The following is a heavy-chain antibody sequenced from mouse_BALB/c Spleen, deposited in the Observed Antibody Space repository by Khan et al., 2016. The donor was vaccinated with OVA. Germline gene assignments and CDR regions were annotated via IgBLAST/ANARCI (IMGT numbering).Heavy chain of an antibody. CDR1: GYTFTSYW. J-gene: IGHJ3*01. V-gene: IGHV1-7*01. Sequence: QVQLQESGAELAQPGASVKMSCKTSGYTFTSYWMHWVKQRPGQGLEWIGYINPSTGYTEYNQRFKDKATLTTDKSSSTAYMQLSRLTSEDSAVYYCARRGLYCIFAYWGQGTLVTVSA. CDR2: INPSTGYT. CDR3: ARRGLYCIFAY. D-gene: IGHD2-12*01.